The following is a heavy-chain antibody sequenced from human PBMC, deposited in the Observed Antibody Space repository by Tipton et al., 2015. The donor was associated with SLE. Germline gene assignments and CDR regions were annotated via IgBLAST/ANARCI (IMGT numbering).Heavy chain of an antibody. Sequence: LRLSCSVSGSIDHYYWSWIRQPAGKGLEWIGRFSTTGSTNYNPSLKSRVTISVDTSKNQLSLKLTSVTAADTAVYYCARGSVVADDFWGQGTLVTVSS. J-gene: IGHJ4*02. D-gene: IGHD2-15*01. V-gene: IGHV4-4*07. CDR3: ARGSVVADDF. CDR2: FSTTGST. CDR1: GSIDHYY.